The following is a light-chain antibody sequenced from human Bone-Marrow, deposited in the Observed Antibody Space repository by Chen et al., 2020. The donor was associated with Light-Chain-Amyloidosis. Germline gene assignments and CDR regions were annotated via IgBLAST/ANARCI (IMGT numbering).Light chain of an antibody. Sequence: DIQMTQSPSTLSASVGDRVTITCRASQSIDTYLAWYRRKPGKAPKLLIKSASNLEGGVPSRFSGSVSGTEFTLTISSLHPDDFGSYYCQQDSSYPRTFGQGTNLEI. CDR2: SAS. V-gene: IGKV1-5*01. CDR1: QSIDTY. CDR3: QQDSSYPRT. J-gene: IGKJ2*01.